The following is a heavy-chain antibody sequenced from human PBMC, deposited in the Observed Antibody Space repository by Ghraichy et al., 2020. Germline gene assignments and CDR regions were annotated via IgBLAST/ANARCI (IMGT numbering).Heavy chain of an antibody. J-gene: IGHJ4*02. CDR1: GFTFSYYA. D-gene: IGHD3-9*01. Sequence: GESLNISCAASGFTFSYYALHWVRQAPGKGLEWVTVISYDGSNKYYADSVKGRFTISRDNSKNTLYLQMNSLRAEDTAVYYCAKDSELNWFNIDYWGQGTLVTVSS. CDR3: AKDSELNWFNIDY. CDR2: ISYDGSNK. V-gene: IGHV3-30*18.